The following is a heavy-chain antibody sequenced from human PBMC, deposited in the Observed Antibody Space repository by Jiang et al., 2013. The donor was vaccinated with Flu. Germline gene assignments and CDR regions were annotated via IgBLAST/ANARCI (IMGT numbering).Heavy chain of an antibody. Sequence: VQLVESGGGLVQPGGSLRLSCAASGLTGSGYWMHWVRQVPGRGLVWVSRIKSDESDTSYADSVKGRFTISRDNAKNTLYLQMNSLRAEDTAIYYCAMGAMGISGNYPLRDFYYYGMDVWGQGTTVTVSS. V-gene: IGHV3-74*01. CDR1: GLTGSGYW. CDR2: IKSDESDT. D-gene: IGHD1-7*01. J-gene: IGHJ6*02. CDR3: AMGAMGISGNYPLRDFYYYGMDV.